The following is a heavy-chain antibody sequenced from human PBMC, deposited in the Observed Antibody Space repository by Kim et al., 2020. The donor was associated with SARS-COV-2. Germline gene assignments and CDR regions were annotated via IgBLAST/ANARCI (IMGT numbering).Heavy chain of an antibody. J-gene: IGHJ3*02. CDR3: ARLRDDAFDI. CDR1: GGSISSYY. Sequence: SETLSLTCTVSGGSISSYYWSWIRQPPGKGLEWIGYIYYSGSTNYNPSLKSRVTISVDTSKNQFSLKLSSVTAADTAVYYCARLRDDAFDIWGQGTMVTVSS. CDR2: IYYSGST. V-gene: IGHV4-59*01.